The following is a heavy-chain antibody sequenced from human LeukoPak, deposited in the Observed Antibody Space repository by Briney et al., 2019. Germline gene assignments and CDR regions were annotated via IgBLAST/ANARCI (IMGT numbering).Heavy chain of an antibody. D-gene: IGHD6-13*01. CDR3: VKDLDFSLAAADRFDP. J-gene: IGHJ5*02. CDR1: GFTFSSYA. CDR2: ISSNGGST. V-gene: IGHV3-64D*06. Sequence: GGSLRLSCSASGFTFSSYAMHWVRQAPGKGLEYVSAISSNGGSTYYADSVKGRFTISRDNSKNTLYFQMSSLRAEDTAVYYCVKDLDFSLAAADRFDPWGQGTLVTVSS.